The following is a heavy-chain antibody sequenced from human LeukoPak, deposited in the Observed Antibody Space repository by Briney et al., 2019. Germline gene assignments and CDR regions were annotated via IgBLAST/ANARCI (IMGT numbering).Heavy chain of an antibody. D-gene: IGHD2/OR15-2a*01. V-gene: IGHV4-39*01. CDR2: IYYSGTT. Sequence: SETLSLTCTVSGGSISSYSYYWGWIRQPPGKGLEWIGGIYYSGTTYYNPSLKSRVTISVDTSKSHFSLKLSSVTAADTAVYYCARHLSSHRGPIDYWGQGTLVTVSS. J-gene: IGHJ4*02. CDR1: GGSISSYSYY. CDR3: ARHLSSHRGPIDY.